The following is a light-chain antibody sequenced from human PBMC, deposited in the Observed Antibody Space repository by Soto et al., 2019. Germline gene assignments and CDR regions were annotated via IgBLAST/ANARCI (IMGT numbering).Light chain of an antibody. CDR2: EVT. CDR3: SSYVRSSSSWV. V-gene: IGLV2-14*01. Sequence: QSALTQPASVSGSPGQSITISCTGTSSDVGNYNYVSWYQLHPGKAPKLMIYEVTNRPSGVSDRFSGSKSGNTASLTVSGLQAEDDGDYYCSSYVRSSSSWVFGGGTKVTVL. J-gene: IGLJ3*02. CDR1: SSDVGNYNY.